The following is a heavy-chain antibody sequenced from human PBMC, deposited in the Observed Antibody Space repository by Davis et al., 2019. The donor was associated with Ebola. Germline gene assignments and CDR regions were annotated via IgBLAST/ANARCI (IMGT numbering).Heavy chain of an antibody. CDR2: INPSGGST. J-gene: IGHJ6*02. V-gene: IGHV1-46*01. D-gene: IGHD2-2*01. Sequence: ASVKVSCKASGGTFSSYAISWVRHAPGQGLEWMGIINPSGGSTSYAQKFQGRVTMTRDTSTSNVYMELSSLRSGDTAVYYCARWGVVPAAIGMDVWGQGTTVTVSS. CDR1: GGTFSSYA. CDR3: ARWGVVPAAIGMDV.